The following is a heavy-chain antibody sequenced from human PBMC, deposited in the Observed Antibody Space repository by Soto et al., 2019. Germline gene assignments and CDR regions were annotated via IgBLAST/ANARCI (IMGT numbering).Heavy chain of an antibody. Sequence: QVQLQQSGPGLVKPSQTLSLTCTVSGDSISSDYYHWTWIRQSPGKGLEWIGYIHHSGSILSNPSLKSRVTISVDTSKIPFSLHLTSVTAADTAVYFCAREDDGGDSLDVWGQGTTVTVSS. J-gene: IGHJ6*02. CDR1: GDSISSDYYH. V-gene: IGHV4-30-4*08. CDR2: IHHSGSI. CDR3: AREDDGGDSLDV. D-gene: IGHD2-21*02.